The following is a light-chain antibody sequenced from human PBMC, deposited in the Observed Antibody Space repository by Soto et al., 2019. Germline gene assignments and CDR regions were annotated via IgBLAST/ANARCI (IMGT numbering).Light chain of an antibody. V-gene: IGKV1-5*03. CDR1: QSIGSW. J-gene: IGKJ1*01. Sequence: DIQMTQSHSTLSASVGDRVTISCRASQSIGSWLAWYQQKPGRAPKLLIYRASILENGVPRRFSGSGSGTEVTLTISSLQPDDFATYFCQHYNSYPWTFGQGTKVEI. CDR2: RAS. CDR3: QHYNSYPWT.